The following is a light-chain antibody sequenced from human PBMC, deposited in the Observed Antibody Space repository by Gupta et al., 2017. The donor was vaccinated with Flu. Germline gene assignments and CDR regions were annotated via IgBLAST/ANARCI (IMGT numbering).Light chain of an antibody. Sequence: ATLSVSPGERATLSCRASQSVTSKLAWYQHKPGQPPRLLIYGASTRDTGIPARFSGSGSGTEFTLTINSRQSEDFAVYYCQQYNNWPPWTFGQGTKVEIK. CDR3: QQYNNWPPWT. CDR2: GAS. CDR1: QSVTSK. J-gene: IGKJ1*01. V-gene: IGKV3-15*01.